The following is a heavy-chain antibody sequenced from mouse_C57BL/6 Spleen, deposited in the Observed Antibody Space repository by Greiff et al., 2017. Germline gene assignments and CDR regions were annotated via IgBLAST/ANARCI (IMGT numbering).Heavy chain of an antibody. CDR1: GYTFTSYW. Sequence: QVQLKQPGAELVKPGASVKLSCKASGYTFTSYWMHWVKQRPGQGLEWIGMIHPNSGSTNYNEKFKSKATLAVDKSSSTAYMQLSSLTSEDSAVYYCARSGDGYSYYFDDWGQGTTLTVSS. V-gene: IGHV1-64*01. CDR2: IHPNSGST. D-gene: IGHD2-3*01. J-gene: IGHJ2*01. CDR3: ARSGDGYSYYFDD.